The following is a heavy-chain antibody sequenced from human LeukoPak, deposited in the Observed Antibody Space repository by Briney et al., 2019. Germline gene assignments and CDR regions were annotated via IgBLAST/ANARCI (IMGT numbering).Heavy chain of an antibody. CDR1: GYTFTSYA. CDR2: INAGNGNT. Sequence: GASVKVSCKASGYTFTSYAMHWVRQAPGQRLEWMGWINAGNGNTKYSQKFQGRVTITRDTSASTAYMELSSLRSEDTAVYYCARARNYYDSGFLFDYWGQGTLVTVSS. CDR3: ARARNYYDSGFLFDY. J-gene: IGHJ4*02. D-gene: IGHD3-22*01. V-gene: IGHV1-3*01.